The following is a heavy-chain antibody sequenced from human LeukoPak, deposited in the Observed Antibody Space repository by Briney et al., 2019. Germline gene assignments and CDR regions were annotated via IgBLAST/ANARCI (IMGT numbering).Heavy chain of an antibody. V-gene: IGHV1-24*01. CDR3: ARGHYYDFWSGYYQNAFDI. D-gene: IGHD3-3*01. CDR2: FDPEDGET. CDR1: GYTLTELS. Sequence: GASVKVSCKVSGYTLTELSMHWVRQAPGKGLEWMGGFDPEDGETIYAQKFQGRVTITRNTSISTAYMELSSLRSEDTAVYYCARGHYYDFWSGYYQNAFDIWGQGTMVTVSS. J-gene: IGHJ3*02.